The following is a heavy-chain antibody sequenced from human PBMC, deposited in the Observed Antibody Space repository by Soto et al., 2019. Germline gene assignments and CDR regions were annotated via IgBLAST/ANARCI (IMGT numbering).Heavy chain of an antibody. CDR1: GFDVSYNY. V-gene: IGHV3-53*02. Sequence: EVLLVETGGALIQPGGSLRLSCAASGFDVSYNYMSWVRQAPGKGLEWLSIIHPDGATYYAGSVKGRFTISRDNSKNTVHLQMNDLRGDDTAVYYCVSIAVAEGFDPWGQGTLVTVSS. CDR2: IHPDGAT. CDR3: VSIAVAEGFDP. J-gene: IGHJ5*02. D-gene: IGHD6-19*01.